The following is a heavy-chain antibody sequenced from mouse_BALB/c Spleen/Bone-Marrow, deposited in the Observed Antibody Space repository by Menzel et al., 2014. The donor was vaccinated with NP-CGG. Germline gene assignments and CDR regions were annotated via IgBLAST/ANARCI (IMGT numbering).Heavy chain of an antibody. CDR2: IDPANGNT. CDR1: GFNIKDTY. CDR3: ARRGDGYYAWFAY. D-gene: IGHD2-3*01. Sequence: EVKLMESGAELAKPGASVKLSCTASGFNIKDTYMHWVKQRPEQGLEWIGRIDPANGNTKYDPKFQGKATITADTSSNTAYLQLSSLTSEDTAVYYCARRGDGYYAWFAYWGQGTLVTVSA. J-gene: IGHJ3*01. V-gene: IGHV14-3*02.